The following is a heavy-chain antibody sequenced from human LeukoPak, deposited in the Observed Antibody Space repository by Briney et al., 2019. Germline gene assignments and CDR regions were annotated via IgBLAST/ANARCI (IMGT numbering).Heavy chain of an antibody. CDR3: AKDDFRVFPNWNYGPGHYFDY. V-gene: IGHV3-23*01. D-gene: IGHD1-7*01. J-gene: IGHJ4*02. CDR2: TSGSGGST. CDR1: GFTFSSYA. Sequence: PGGSLRLSCAASGFTFSSYAMSWVRQAPGKGLEWVSATSGSGGSTYYADSVKGRFTISRDNSKNTLYLQMNSLRAEDTAVYYCAKDDFRVFPNWNYGPGHYFDYWGQGTLVTVSS.